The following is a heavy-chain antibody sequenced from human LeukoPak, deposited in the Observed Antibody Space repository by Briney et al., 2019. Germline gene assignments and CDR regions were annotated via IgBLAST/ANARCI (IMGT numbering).Heavy chain of an antibody. V-gene: IGHV3-23*01. CDR1: GFTFSSYS. Sequence: GGSLRLSRAASGFTFSSYSMNWVRQAPGKGLEWVSAISGSGGSTYYADSVKGRFTISRDNSKNTLYLQMNSLRAEDTAVYYCAKESGLTGTTITIFGVVSYFDYWGQGTLVTVSS. CDR3: AKESGLTGTTITIFGVVSYFDY. CDR2: ISGSGGST. J-gene: IGHJ4*02. D-gene: IGHD3-3*01.